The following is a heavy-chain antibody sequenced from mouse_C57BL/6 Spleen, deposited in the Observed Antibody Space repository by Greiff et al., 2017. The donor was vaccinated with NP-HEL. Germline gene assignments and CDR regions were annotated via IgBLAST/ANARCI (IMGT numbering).Heavy chain of an antibody. CDR1: GYTFTSYW. CDR3: ARGPDFDY. Sequence: VQLQQPGAELVKPGASVKLSCKASGYTFTSYWMHWVKQRPGQGLEWIGMIHPNSGSTNYNEKFKGKATLTVDTSSSTAYMELHSLTSEDSAVYFCARGPDFDYWGQGTTLTVSS. J-gene: IGHJ2*01. V-gene: IGHV1-64*01. CDR2: IHPNSGST.